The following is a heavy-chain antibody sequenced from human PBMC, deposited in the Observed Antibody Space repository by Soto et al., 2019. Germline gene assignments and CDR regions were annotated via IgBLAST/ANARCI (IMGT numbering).Heavy chain of an antibody. Sequence: PGGSLRLSCAASGFTFSSYSMNWVRQAPGKGLEWVSSISSSSSYIYYADSVKGRFTISRDNAKNSLYLQMNSLRAEDTAVYYCAREMGCGDYSDAFDIWGQGTRVTVSS. CDR1: GFTFSSYS. V-gene: IGHV3-21*01. D-gene: IGHD4-17*01. CDR3: AREMGCGDYSDAFDI. CDR2: ISSSSSYI. J-gene: IGHJ3*02.